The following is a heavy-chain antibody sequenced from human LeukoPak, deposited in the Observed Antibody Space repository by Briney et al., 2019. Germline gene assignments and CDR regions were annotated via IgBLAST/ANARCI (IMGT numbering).Heavy chain of an antibody. V-gene: IGHV4-61*02. D-gene: IGHD2-2*02. CDR2: IYTSGST. CDR1: GGSISSGDYY. CDR3: ARSSVVPAAIGAFDI. J-gene: IGHJ3*02. Sequence: SETLSLTCTVSGGSISSGDYYWSWIRQPPGKGLEWIGRIYTSGSTNYNPSLKSRVTMSVDTSKNQFSLKLSSVTAADTAVYYCARSSVVPAAIGAFDIWGQGTMVTVSS.